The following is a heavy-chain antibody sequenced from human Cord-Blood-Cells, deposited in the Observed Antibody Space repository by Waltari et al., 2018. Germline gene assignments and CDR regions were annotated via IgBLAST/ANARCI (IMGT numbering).Heavy chain of an antibody. J-gene: IGHJ4*02. CDR3: TRRENFDY. CDR2: IRRKANSYAT. CDR1: GFTFSGSA. Sequence: EVQLVESGGGLVQPGGSLKLSCAASGFTFSGSAMHWVRQASGKGLEWVGRIRRKANSYATAYAASVKGRFTISRDDSKNTAYLQMNSLKTEDTAVYYCTRRENFDYWGQGTLVTVSS. V-gene: IGHV3-73*02.